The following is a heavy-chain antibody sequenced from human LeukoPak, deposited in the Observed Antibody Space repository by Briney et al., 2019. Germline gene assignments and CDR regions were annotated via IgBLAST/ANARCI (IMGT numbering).Heavy chain of an antibody. D-gene: IGHD6-13*01. CDR3: ARVGGEQQLPPDAFDI. Sequence: GASVKVSCKASGYTFAGYYMHWVRQAPGQGLEWVGWINPNSGGTNYAQKFQGRVTMTRDTSISTAYMELSRLRSDDTAVYYCARVGGEQQLPPDAFDIWGQGTMVTVSS. CDR2: INPNSGGT. CDR1: GYTFAGYY. J-gene: IGHJ3*02. V-gene: IGHV1-2*02.